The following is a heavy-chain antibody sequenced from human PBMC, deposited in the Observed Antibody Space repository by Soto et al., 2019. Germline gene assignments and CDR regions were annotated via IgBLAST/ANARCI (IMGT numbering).Heavy chain of an antibody. CDR1: GGSISGYY. D-gene: IGHD2-21*02. CDR3: ARDLWGYCGTDCYPLDV. J-gene: IGHJ6*02. Sequence: QVQLQESGPGLVKPSETLSLTCTVSGGSISGYYWSWIRQPPGKGLEWIGYMYKTGSTVYNPSFKSRFTLSVDTSKNQSALKLNSVTAADTAVYHCARDLWGYCGTDCYPLDVWGQGTTVTVSS. CDR2: MYKTGST. V-gene: IGHV4-59*01.